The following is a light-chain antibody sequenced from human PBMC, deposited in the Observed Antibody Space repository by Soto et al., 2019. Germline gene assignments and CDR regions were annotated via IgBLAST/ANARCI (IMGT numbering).Light chain of an antibody. CDR2: AAS. Sequence: DIQMTQSPSSLSASVGDRVTSTCRASQGISNYLAWYQQKPGKVPKLLIYAASTLQSGVPSRFSGSGSGTDFTLTISSLQPEDVATYYCQKYNSAPPVWTFGQGTKVEIQ. CDR1: QGISNY. J-gene: IGKJ1*01. V-gene: IGKV1-27*01. CDR3: QKYNSAPPVWT.